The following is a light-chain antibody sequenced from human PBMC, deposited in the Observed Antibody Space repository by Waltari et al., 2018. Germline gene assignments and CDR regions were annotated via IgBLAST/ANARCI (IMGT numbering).Light chain of an antibody. CDR2: KAS. V-gene: IGKV1-5*03. CDR3: QQYNLYSET. CDR1: QSVFTW. Sequence: DIQMTQSPPTLSASVGDRVTITCRASQSVFTWLVWYQQKPGKAPKLLITKASRLESGVPSRFSGSGSWTEFILTISSLQPDDFATYYCQQYNLYSETFGQGTKVEIK. J-gene: IGKJ1*01.